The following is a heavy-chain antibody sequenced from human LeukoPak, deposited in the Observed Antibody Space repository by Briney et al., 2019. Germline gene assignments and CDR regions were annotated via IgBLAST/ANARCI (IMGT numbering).Heavy chain of an antibody. V-gene: IGHV4-59*01. Sequence: SETLSLTCSVSGGDITSSYWSWIRQPPGKGLEWVGYVYHTGRTNYNPSLKSRLTISVDTSRDQFSLNLSSVTAADTAVYHCARGSHYYYYMDVWGKGTTVTVSS. CDR1: GGDITSSY. J-gene: IGHJ6*03. CDR2: VYHTGRT. CDR3: ARGSHYYYYMDV.